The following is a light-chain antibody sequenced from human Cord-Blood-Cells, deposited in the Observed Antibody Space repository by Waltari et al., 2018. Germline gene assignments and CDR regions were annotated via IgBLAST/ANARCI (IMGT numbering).Light chain of an antibody. J-gene: IGLJ2*01. V-gene: IGLV2-23*02. Sequence: QSALTQPASVSGSPGQSITISCPGTSSDVGSYNLVSWYQQHPGKATKRMSYEVNKRPAGVSNRFSGSKSGNTASLTISGLQSEDEADYYCCSYAGSSTLVFGGGTKLTVL. CDR3: CSYAGSSTLV. CDR2: EVN. CDR1: SSDVGSYNL.